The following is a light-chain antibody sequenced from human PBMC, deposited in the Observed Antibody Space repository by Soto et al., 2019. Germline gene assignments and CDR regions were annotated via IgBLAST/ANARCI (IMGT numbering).Light chain of an antibody. V-gene: IGLV2-11*01. CDR3: CSYAGTYIPL. Sequence: QSALTQPRSVSGSHGQSVTISCTGTSSDVGAYNFVSWYQHNPGKAPKLMIFDVSARPSGVPDRFSGSKSANTASLTISGLQTEDEADYYCCSYAGTYIPLFGGGTKLTVL. CDR1: SSDVGAYNF. J-gene: IGLJ2*01. CDR2: DVS.